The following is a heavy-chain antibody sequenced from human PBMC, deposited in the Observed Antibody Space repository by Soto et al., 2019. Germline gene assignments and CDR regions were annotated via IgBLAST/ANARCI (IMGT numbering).Heavy chain of an antibody. D-gene: IGHD6-19*01. Sequence: QVQLQEAGPGLVKPSQTLSLTCTVSGGSISRDPYYWSWIRQPPGKGLEWIGYIYYSGSTYYNPSLKSRGTISRDTSKNQFSLNLSSVSAADTTVYYCARDYGALAVHHWGQGTLVTVSS. CDR1: GGSISRDPYY. CDR2: IYYSGST. V-gene: IGHV4-31*03. CDR3: ARDYGALAVHH. J-gene: IGHJ5*02.